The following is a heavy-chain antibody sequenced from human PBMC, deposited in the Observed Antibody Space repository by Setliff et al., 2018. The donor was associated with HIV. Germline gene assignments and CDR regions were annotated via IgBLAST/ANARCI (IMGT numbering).Heavy chain of an antibody. CDR2: ISNIGSTI. CDR1: GFTFSSYE. J-gene: IGHJ4*02. Sequence: GGSLRLSCAASGFTFSSYEMNWVRQAPGKGLEWVSYISNIGSTIYYADSVKGRFTISRDNAKNSLYLQMNSLRAEDTAVYYCVTDPRRLSYWGQGTLVTVSS. CDR3: VTDPRRLSY. D-gene: IGHD2-21*01. V-gene: IGHV3-48*03.